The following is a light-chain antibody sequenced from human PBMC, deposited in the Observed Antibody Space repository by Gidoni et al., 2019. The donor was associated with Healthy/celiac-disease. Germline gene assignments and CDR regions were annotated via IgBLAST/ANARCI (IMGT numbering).Light chain of an antibody. J-gene: IGKJ1*01. V-gene: IGKV1-5*01. CDR1: QSISSW. CDR2: DAS. CDR3: QQYNSYSGT. Sequence: IQMTHSPSTLSASVGDRVTITSRASQSISSWLAWYQQKQGKDPKLLIYDASSLESGVPSRVSGRGSGTEVTLIISSLQPDDFATYDCQQYNSYSGTFGQXTKVEIK.